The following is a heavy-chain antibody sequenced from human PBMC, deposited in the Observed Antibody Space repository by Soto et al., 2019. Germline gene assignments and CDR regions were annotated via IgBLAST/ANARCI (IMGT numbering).Heavy chain of an antibody. J-gene: IGHJ4*01. CDR3: ASGASRWYPYFFDS. D-gene: IGHD6-13*01. V-gene: IGHV1-69*13. CDR2: IIPYYNTL. CDR1: EGTFNSYA. Sequence: SVKVSCKASEGTFNSYAIAWVRQAPGQGLEWMGGIIPYYNTLNYAQKFQDRVTITADDSTNTVYMELSSLRSDDTAVYFCASGASRWYPYFFDSWAQGTPVTVSS.